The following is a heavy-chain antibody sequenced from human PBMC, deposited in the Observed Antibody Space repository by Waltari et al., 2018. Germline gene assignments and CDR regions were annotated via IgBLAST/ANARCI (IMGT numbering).Heavy chain of an antibody. J-gene: IGHJ4*02. CDR2: IYSGGST. CDR1: GFTVSSNY. D-gene: IGHD3-3*02. Sequence: EVQLVESGGGLIQPGGSLRLSCAASGFTVSSNYMSWVRQAQGKGREWVSGIYSGGSTYDADSVKGRFTISRDKSKNTRYLQMNSLRAEDTAVYYCARDLGIYDYWGQGTLVTVSS. V-gene: IGHV3-53*01. CDR3: ARDLGIYDY.